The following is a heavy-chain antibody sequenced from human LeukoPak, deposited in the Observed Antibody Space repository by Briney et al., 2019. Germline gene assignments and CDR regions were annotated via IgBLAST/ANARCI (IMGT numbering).Heavy chain of an antibody. V-gene: IGHV1-69*13. Sequence: SVKVSCKASGGTLSNYAISWVRQAPGQGLEWMGGIIPIFGTANYAQKFQGRVTITADESTSTAYMELSSLRSEDTAVYYCARGDSAYDLFGHIDYWGQGTLVTVSS. J-gene: IGHJ4*02. CDR1: GGTLSNYA. CDR2: IIPIFGTA. D-gene: IGHD5-12*01. CDR3: ARGDSAYDLFGHIDY.